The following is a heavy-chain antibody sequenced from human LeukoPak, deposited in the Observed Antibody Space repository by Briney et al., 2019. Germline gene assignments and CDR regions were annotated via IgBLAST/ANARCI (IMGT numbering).Heavy chain of an antibody. J-gene: IGHJ4*02. CDR3: TRGGFGELVSPLFDY. Sequence: SSETLSLTCTVSGGSISSYYWSWIRQPPGKGLEWIGYFYYSGHTNYNPSLKSRVTISVDTSKNQFSLKLSSVTAADTAVYYCTRGGFGELVSPLFDYWGQGTLVTVSS. D-gene: IGHD3-10*01. V-gene: IGHV4-59*01. CDR1: GGSISSYY. CDR2: FYYSGHT.